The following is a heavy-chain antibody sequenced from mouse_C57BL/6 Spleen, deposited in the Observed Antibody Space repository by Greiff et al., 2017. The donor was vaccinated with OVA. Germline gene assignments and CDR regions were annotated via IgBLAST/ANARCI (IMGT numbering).Heavy chain of an antibody. V-gene: IGHV1-52*01. CDR3: ARRDYDYDQDYAMDY. CDR2: IDPSDSET. Sequence: VQLQQSGAELVRPGSSVKLSCKASGYTFTSYWMHWVKQRPIQGLEWIGNIDPSDSETHYNQKFKDKATLTVDKSSSTAYMQLSSLTSEDSAVYYCARRDYDYDQDYAMDYWGQGTSVTVSS. CDR1: GYTFTSYW. J-gene: IGHJ4*01. D-gene: IGHD2-4*01.